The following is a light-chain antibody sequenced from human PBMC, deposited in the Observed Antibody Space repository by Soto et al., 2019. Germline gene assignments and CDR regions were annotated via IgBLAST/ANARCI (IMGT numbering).Light chain of an antibody. Sequence: EIVMTQSPATLSVSPGERATLSCRASQSVSNKLAWYQQKPGQAPRLLIYGASTRATGIPARFSGSGSGTEFTLTISSLQSEDFAVYCCQQYNSWPPTFGQGTRWIS. CDR2: GAS. V-gene: IGKV3-15*01. CDR1: QSVSNK. CDR3: QQYNSWPPT. J-gene: IGKJ1*01.